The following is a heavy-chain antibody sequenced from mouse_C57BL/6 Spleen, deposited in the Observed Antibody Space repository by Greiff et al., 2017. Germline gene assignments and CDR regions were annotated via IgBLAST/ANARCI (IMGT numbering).Heavy chain of an antibody. D-gene: IGHD2-3*01. CDR1: GFTFSSYA. Sequence: EVQLVESGGGLVKPGGSLKLSCAASGFTFSSYAMSWVRQTPEKRLEWVATISDGGSYTYYPDNVKGRFTISRDNAKNNRYLQMSHLKSEDTAMYYCARDIYDGSWFAYWGQGTLVTVSA. CDR3: ARDIYDGSWFAY. CDR2: ISDGGSYT. V-gene: IGHV5-4*01. J-gene: IGHJ3*01.